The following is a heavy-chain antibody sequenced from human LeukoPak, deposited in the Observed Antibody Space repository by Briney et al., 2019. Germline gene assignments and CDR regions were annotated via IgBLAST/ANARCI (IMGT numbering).Heavy chain of an antibody. Sequence: GGSLRLSCAASGFTFDDYAMHWVRQAPGKGLEWVSGISWNSGSIGYADSVKGRFTISRDNAKNSLYLQMNSLRAEDTAVYYCARGEGYSGYDPPMGGMDVWGQGTTVTVSS. CDR1: GFTFDDYA. J-gene: IGHJ6*02. D-gene: IGHD5-12*01. V-gene: IGHV3-9*01. CDR3: ARGEGYSGYDPPMGGMDV. CDR2: ISWNSGSI.